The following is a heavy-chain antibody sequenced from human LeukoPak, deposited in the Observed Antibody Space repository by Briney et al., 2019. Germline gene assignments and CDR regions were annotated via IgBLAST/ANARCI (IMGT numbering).Heavy chain of an antibody. D-gene: IGHD4-11*01. J-gene: IGHJ3*02. CDR2: INPNSGGT. V-gene: IGHV1-2*02. CDR1: GYTFTGNY. CDR3: ARDGYLMTTDAFDI. Sequence: GASVKVSCKASGYTFTGNYMHWVRQAHGQGLEWMGWINPNSGGTNYAQKFQGRVTMTRDTSISTAYMELSRLRSDDTAVYYCARDGYLMTTDAFDIWGQGTMVTVSS.